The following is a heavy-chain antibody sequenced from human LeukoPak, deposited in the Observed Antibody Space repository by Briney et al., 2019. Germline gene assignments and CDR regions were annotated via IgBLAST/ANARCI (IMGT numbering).Heavy chain of an antibody. V-gene: IGHV3-7*01. D-gene: IGHD1/OR15-1a*01. CDR3: LVTTRSRGFDY. CDR1: GFTFSSYW. J-gene: IGHJ4*02. Sequence: GGSLRLSCAASGFTFSSYWMSWVRQAPGKGLEWVANIRQDGSVQNYVDSVKGRFTISRDNPKNSVYLQMSSLRAVDTAVYYCLVTTRSRGFDYWGQGTLVTVSS. CDR2: IRQDGSVQ.